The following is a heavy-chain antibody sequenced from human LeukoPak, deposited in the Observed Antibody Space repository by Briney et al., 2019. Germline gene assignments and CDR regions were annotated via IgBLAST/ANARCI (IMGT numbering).Heavy chain of an antibody. J-gene: IGHJ4*02. CDR2: INTDGTVT. D-gene: IGHD6-19*01. V-gene: IGHV3-74*01. CDR3: ATKQWLAPPPDS. CDR1: GFTFSKYW. Sequence: GGSLRLSRAASGFTFSKYWMLWVRQAPGKGLESVSRINTDGTVTPYADSVKGRFTVSRDNADNTMFLQMNSVRDEDTAVYYCATKQWLAPPPDSWGQGTPVTVSS.